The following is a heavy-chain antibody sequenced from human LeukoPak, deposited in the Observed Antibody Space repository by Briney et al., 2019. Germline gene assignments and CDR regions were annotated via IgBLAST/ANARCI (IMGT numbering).Heavy chain of an antibody. CDR1: GFTFSNYW. CDR2: INLDGSQK. V-gene: IGHV3-7*01. D-gene: IGHD5-18*01. J-gene: IGHJ4*02. Sequence: GGSLRLSCAASGFTFSNYWMAWVRQAPGKGPEWVANINLDGSQKYYVDSVKGRVTISRDNAENSLYLQMNSLRVEDTAFYYCARDLAYSRLDYWGQGMLVTVSS. CDR3: ARDLAYSRLDY.